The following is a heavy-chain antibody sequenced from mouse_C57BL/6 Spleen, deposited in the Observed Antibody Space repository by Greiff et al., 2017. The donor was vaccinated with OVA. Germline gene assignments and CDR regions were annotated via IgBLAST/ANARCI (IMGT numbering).Heavy chain of an antibody. CDR1: GFNIKDDY. D-gene: IGHD2-2*01. J-gene: IGHJ3*01. CDR2: IDPENGDT. CDR3: TTSCGYDGNFAY. V-gene: IGHV14-4*01. Sequence: EVQLQQSGAELVRPGASVKLSCTASGFNIKDDYMHWVKQRPEQGLEWIGWIDPENGDTEYASKFQGKATITADTSSNTAYLQLSSLTSEDTAVYYCTTSCGYDGNFAYWGQGTLVTVSA.